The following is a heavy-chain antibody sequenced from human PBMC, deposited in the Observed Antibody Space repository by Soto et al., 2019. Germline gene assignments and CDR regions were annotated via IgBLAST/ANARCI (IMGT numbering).Heavy chain of an antibody. D-gene: IGHD3-3*02. CDR1: GFTFSSYG. Sequence: QVQLVESGGGVVQPGRSLRLSCAASGFTFSSYGMHGVRQAPGRGLEGVAVISYDGSNKYYADSVKGRFTISRDNSKNTLYLQMNSLRAEDTAVYYCAKDLAPSSSGMDVWGQGTTVTVSS. CDR3: AKDLAPSSSGMDV. CDR2: ISYDGSNK. J-gene: IGHJ6*02. V-gene: IGHV3-30*18.